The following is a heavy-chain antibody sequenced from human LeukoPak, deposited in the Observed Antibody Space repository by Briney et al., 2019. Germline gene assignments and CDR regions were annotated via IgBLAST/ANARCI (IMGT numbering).Heavy chain of an antibody. CDR3: ARGGEWELRYAFDI. Sequence: SETLSFTCTVSGGSISSGGYYWSWIRQPPGKGLEWIGYIYHSGSTYYNPSLKSRVTISVDRSKNQFSLKLSSVTAADTAVYYCARGGEWELRYAFDIWGQGTMVTVSS. CDR1: GGSISSGGYY. CDR2: IYHSGST. J-gene: IGHJ3*02. D-gene: IGHD1-26*01. V-gene: IGHV4-30-2*01.